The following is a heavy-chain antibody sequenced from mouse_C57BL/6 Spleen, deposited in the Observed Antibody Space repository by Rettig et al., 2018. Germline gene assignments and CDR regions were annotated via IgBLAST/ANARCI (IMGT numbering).Heavy chain of an antibody. CDR1: GYTFTSYW. Sequence: SGYTFTSYWMHWVKQRPGQGLEWIGEIDPSDSDTNYNQKFRGKSTLTVDKSSSTAYMQLSSLTSEDSAVYYCARRNYYGSSYWYFDVWGTGTTVTVSS. CDR3: ARRNYYGSSYWYFDV. J-gene: IGHJ1*03. CDR2: IDPSDSDT. V-gene: IGHV1-69*01. D-gene: IGHD1-1*01.